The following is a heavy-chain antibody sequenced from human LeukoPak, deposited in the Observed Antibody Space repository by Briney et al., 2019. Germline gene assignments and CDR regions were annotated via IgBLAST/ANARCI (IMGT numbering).Heavy chain of an antibody. J-gene: IGHJ4*02. V-gene: IGHV4-59*04. CDR3: ALVVVAAVFDY. CDR1: GGSISSHY. Sequence: SETLSLTCTVSGGSISSHYWSWIRQPPGKGLEWIGSIYYSGSTYYNPSLKSRVTISVDTSKNQFSLKLSSVTAADTAVYYCALVVVAAVFDYWGQGTLVTVSS. CDR2: IYYSGST. D-gene: IGHD2-15*01.